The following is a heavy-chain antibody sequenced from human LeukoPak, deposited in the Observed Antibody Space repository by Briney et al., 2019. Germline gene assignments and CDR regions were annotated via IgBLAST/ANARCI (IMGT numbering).Heavy chain of an antibody. V-gene: IGHV1-8*01. CDR2: MNLNSGNT. CDR1: GYTFTSYD. CDR3: ARGRAYYYDSSGLC. Sequence: GASVKVSCKASGYTFTSYDINWVRQATGQGLEWMGWMNLNSGNTGYAQKFQGRVTMTRNTSISTAYMELSSLRSEDTAVYYCARGRAYYYDSSGLCWGQGTLVTVSS. D-gene: IGHD3-22*01. J-gene: IGHJ4*02.